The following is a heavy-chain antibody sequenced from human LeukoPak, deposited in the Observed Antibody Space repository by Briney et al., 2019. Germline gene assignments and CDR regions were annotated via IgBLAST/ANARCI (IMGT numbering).Heavy chain of an antibody. V-gene: IGHV4-39*07. CDR2: IYYSGST. Sequence: SETLSLTCTVSGGSISSSSYYWGWIRQPPGKGLEWIGSIYYSGSTYYNPSLKSRVTISVDTSKNQFSLKLSSVTAADTAVYYCAREGYYDSSGYYCIDYWGQGTLVTVSS. CDR1: GGSISSSSYY. D-gene: IGHD3-22*01. J-gene: IGHJ4*02. CDR3: AREGYYDSSGYYCIDY.